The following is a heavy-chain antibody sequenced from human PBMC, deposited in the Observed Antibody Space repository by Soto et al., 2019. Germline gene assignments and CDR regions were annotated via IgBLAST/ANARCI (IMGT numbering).Heavy chain of an antibody. CDR3: ARGPTSTLWFGELLYYFDY. Sequence: ASVKVSCKASGYTFTGYYMHWVRQAPGQGLEWMGWINPNSGGTNYAQKFQGWVTMTRDTSISTAYMELSRLRSDDTAVYYCARGPTSTLWFGELLYYFDYWGQGTLVTVS. D-gene: IGHD3-10*01. CDR1: GYTFTGYY. CDR2: INPNSGGT. V-gene: IGHV1-2*04. J-gene: IGHJ4*02.